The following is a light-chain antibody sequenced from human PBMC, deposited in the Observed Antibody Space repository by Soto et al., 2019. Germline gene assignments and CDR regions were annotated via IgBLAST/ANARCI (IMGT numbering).Light chain of an antibody. CDR2: DAS. CDR3: QQRGNWPPT. CDR1: QSVSSY. J-gene: IGKJ3*01. Sequence: EIVLTQSPATLSLSPGERATLSCRASQSVSSYLAWYQQKPGQAPRLLIYDASNRATGIPARFSGSGSGTDFTLTISSLEPEYFAVYYCQQRGNWPPTFGPGTKVNIK. V-gene: IGKV3-11*01.